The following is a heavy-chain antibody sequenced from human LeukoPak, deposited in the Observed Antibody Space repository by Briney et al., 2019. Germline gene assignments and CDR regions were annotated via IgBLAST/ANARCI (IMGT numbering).Heavy chain of an antibody. V-gene: IGHV4-34*01. CDR1: GGSFSGYY. CDR2: INHSGST. Sequence: SETLSLTCAVYGGSFSGYYWSWIRQPPGKGLEWIGEINHSGSTNYNPSLKSRVTISVDTSKNQFSLKLSSVTAADTAVYYCARVDDISIDYWGQGTLVTVSS. J-gene: IGHJ4*02. D-gene: IGHD3-9*01. CDR3: ARVDDISIDY.